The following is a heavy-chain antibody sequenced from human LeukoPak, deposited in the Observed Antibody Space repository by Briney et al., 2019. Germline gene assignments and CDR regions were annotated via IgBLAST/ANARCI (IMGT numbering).Heavy chain of an antibody. CDR3: ARAPGAALD. V-gene: IGHV4-59*11. D-gene: IGHD2-15*01. CDR1: GGSISSHF. CDR2: IYYSGST. Sequence: SETLSLTCTVSGGSISSHFWSWVRQPPGKGLEWIGNIYYSGSTSYNPSLKSRNTISVDTSKNQFSLKLSSVTAADTAVYYCARAPGAALDWGQGTLVTVSS. J-gene: IGHJ4*02.